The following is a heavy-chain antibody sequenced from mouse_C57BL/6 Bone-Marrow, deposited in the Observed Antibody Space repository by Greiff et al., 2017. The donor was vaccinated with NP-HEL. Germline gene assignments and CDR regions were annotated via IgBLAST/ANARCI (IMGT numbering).Heavy chain of an antibody. D-gene: IGHD2-3*01. CDR3: AIYDSWYAY. J-gene: IGHJ3*01. CDR2: INPYNGGT. Sequence: EVQLQESGPVLVKPGASVKMSCTASGYTFTDYYMHWVKQSHGKSLEWIGVINPYNGGTSYNQKFKGKATLTVDKSSSTAYMELNSLTSEDSAVYYCAIYDSWYAYWGQATLVTVSA. CDR1: GYTFTDYY. V-gene: IGHV1-19*01.